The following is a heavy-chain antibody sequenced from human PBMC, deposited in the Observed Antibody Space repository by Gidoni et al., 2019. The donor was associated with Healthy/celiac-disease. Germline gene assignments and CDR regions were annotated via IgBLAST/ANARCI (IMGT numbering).Heavy chain of an antibody. Sequence: SLRLSCAASGFTFSSYAMHWVRQAPGKGLVWVAVISYDGSNKYYADSVKGRFTISRDNSKNTLYLQMNSLRAEDTAVYYCARDLKLDYYDSSVPHSALGYWGQGTLVTVSS. J-gene: IGHJ4*02. CDR3: ARDLKLDYYDSSVPHSALGY. D-gene: IGHD3-22*01. V-gene: IGHV3-30-3*01. CDR1: GFTFSSYA. CDR2: ISYDGSNK.